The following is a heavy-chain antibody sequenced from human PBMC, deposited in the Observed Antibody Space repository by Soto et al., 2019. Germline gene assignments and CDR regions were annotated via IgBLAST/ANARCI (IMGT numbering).Heavy chain of an antibody. CDR2: IKEDGSET. V-gene: IGHV3-7*01. CDR1: GFPFSRNW. CDR3: ATVYCSNTTCHVQPFDS. J-gene: IGHJ4*02. Sequence: PGGSLRLSCAASGFPFSRNWMIWVRQAPEKGLEWVANIKEDGSETYYLASVKGRFTISRSNARKSPYLKMNSLRXGDTAVYYCATVYCSNTTCHVQPFDSRGQGTLVILSS. D-gene: IGHD2-2*01.